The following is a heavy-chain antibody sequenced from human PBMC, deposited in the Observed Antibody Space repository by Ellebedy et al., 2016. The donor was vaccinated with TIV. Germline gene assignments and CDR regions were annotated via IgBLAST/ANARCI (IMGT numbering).Heavy chain of an antibody. D-gene: IGHD2-8*01. CDR1: GFTFDDYG. CDR2: INWNGGST. V-gene: IGHV3-20*04. Sequence: GESLKISCAASGFTFDDYGMSWVRQAPGKGLEWVSGINWNGGSTGYADSVKGRFTISRDNAKNTLYLQMNSLTVEDTGVYYCARGSDGQGYWGQGTLVTVSS. J-gene: IGHJ4*02. CDR3: ARGSDGQGY.